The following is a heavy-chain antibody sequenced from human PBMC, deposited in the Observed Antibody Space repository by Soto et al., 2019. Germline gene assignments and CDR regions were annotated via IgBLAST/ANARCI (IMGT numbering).Heavy chain of an antibody. J-gene: IGHJ5*02. CDR2: ISYDGSNK. CDR3: AKDRGVEWEPTGWFDP. V-gene: IGHV3-30*18. D-gene: IGHD1-26*01. Sequence: GGSLRLSCAASGFTFSSYGMHWVRQAPGKGLEWVAVISYDGSNKYYADSVKGRFTISRDNSKNTLYLQMNSLRAEDTAVYYCAKDRGVEWEPTGWFDPWGQGTLVTVSS. CDR1: GFTFSSYG.